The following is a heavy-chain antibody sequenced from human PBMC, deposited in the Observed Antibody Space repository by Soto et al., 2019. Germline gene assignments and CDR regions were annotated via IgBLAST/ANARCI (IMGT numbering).Heavy chain of an antibody. CDR1: GGSICSIRYY. V-gene: IGHV4-39*01. J-gene: IGHJ5*02. D-gene: IGHD3-10*01. CDR2: IYYSGST. Sequence: SETLSLTCTVSGGSICSIRYYWGWIRQLPGKGLEWIGSIYYSGSTYYNPSLKSRVTISVDTSKNQFSLKLSSVTAADTAVYYCARLRETMVRGVQYNWFDPWGQGTLVTVS. CDR3: ARLRETMVRGVQYNWFDP.